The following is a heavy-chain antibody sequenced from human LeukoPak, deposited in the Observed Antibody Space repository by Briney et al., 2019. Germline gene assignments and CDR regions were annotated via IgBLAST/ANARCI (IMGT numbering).Heavy chain of an antibody. CDR2: IGPTGSDR. CDR1: GVTFSTSG. Sequence: GGSLRLSCTASGVTFSTSGFNWVRQAPGKGLEWVASIGPTGSDRYHADSIKGRFTISRDNANNFLYLQMNSLRAEDTAVYYCAKDWARARDYYYYMDVWGKGTTVTVSS. D-gene: IGHD3-16*01. CDR3: AKDWARARDYYYYMDV. V-gene: IGHV3-21*06. J-gene: IGHJ6*03.